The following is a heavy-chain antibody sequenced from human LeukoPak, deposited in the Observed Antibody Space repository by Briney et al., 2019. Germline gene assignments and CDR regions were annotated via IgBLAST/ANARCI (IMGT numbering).Heavy chain of an antibody. V-gene: IGHV3-23*01. CDR1: GFTFTSYA. D-gene: IGHD6-19*01. Sequence: PGGSLRLSCEASGFTFTSYAMHWVRQAPGKGLEWVSSISASGSGTFYTDSMSGRFTISRDNAKKTLFLQMKNLRLGDTALYYCVKGRDTSGRQKFDFWGQGTLVTVSS. CDR2: ISASGSGT. J-gene: IGHJ4*02. CDR3: VKGRDTSGRQKFDF.